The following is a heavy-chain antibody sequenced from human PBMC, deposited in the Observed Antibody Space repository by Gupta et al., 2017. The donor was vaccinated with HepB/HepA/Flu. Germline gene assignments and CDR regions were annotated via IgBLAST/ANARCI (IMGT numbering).Heavy chain of an antibody. D-gene: IGHD2-21*02. CDR2: INWNGGST. V-gene: IGHV3-20*01. J-gene: IGHJ3*02. CDR1: GFTFADYG. Sequence: EVQLVESGGGVVRPGGSLRLSCAASGFTFADYGLSWVRQAPGKGLEWVSGINWNGGSTGYADSVKSRFTISRDNAKNSLYLQMNSLRAEDTALYHCARDALYCGGDCSTGAFDIWGQGTMGTVSS. CDR3: ARDALYCGGDCSTGAFDI.